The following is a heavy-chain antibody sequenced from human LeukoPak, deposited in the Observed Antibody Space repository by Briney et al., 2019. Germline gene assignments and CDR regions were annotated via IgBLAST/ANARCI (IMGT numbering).Heavy chain of an antibody. J-gene: IGHJ6*02. CDR3: ARGGNSWSGYYYYYGMDV. Sequence: SQTLSLTCAVSGGSISSGGYYWSWIRQPPGKGLEWIGEINHSGSTNYNPSLKSRVTISVDTSKNQFSLKLSSVTAADTAVYYCARGGNSWSGYYYYYGMDVWGQGTTVTVSS. CDR1: GGSISSGGYY. CDR2: INHSGST. V-gene: IGHV4-30-2*01. D-gene: IGHD6-13*01.